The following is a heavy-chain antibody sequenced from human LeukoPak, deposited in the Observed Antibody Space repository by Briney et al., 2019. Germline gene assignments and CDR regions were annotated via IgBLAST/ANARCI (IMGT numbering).Heavy chain of an antibody. Sequence: SETLSLTCTVSGGSISSYYWSWIRQPAGKGLEWIGRIYTSGSTNYNPSLKSRVTMSVDTSKNQFSLKLSSVTAADTAVYYCARDRQYQLLDGYYYYYYMDVWGKGTTVTVSS. D-gene: IGHD2-2*01. V-gene: IGHV4-4*07. CDR3: ARDRQYQLLDGYYYYYYMDV. J-gene: IGHJ6*03. CDR1: GGSISSYY. CDR2: IYTSGST.